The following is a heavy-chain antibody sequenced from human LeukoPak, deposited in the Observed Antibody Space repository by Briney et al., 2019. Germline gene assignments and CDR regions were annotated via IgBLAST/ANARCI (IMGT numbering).Heavy chain of an antibody. Sequence: GGSLRLSCAASGFTFSSYGMSWVRQAPGKGLEWVGRIKSKTDGGTTDYAAPVKGRFTISRDDSKNTLYLQMNSLKNEDTAVYYCTSTYSSGWLYYYYYMDVWGKGTTVTISS. J-gene: IGHJ6*03. CDR1: GFTFSSYG. CDR3: TSTYSSGWLYYYYYMDV. D-gene: IGHD6-19*01. V-gene: IGHV3-15*01. CDR2: IKSKTDGGTT.